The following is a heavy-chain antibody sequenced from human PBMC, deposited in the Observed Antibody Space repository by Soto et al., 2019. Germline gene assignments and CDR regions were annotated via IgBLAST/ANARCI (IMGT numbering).Heavy chain of an antibody. CDR1: GFTFSSYG. V-gene: IGHV3-33*01. D-gene: IGHD3-10*01. CDR2: IWYDGSNK. Sequence: GGSLRLSCAASGFTFSSYGMHWVRQAPGKGLEWVAVIWYDGSNKYYADSVKGRFTISRDNSKNTLYLQMNSLRAEDTAVYYCARDGNLVLRLEGAFDIWGQGTMVTVSS. CDR3: ARDGNLVLRLEGAFDI. J-gene: IGHJ3*02.